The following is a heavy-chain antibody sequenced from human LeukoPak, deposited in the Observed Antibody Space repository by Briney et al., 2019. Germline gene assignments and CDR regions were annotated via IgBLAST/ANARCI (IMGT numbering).Heavy chain of an antibody. Sequence: PGGSLRLSCAASGFTFSSYSMNWVRQAPGKGLEGVSSISSSSSYIYYADSVKGRFTISRDNAKNSLYLQMNSLRAEDTAVYYCARALTVRGGSNYYYYMDVWGKGTTVTVSS. V-gene: IGHV3-21*01. J-gene: IGHJ6*03. CDR3: ARALTVRGGSNYYYYMDV. CDR1: GFTFSSYS. D-gene: IGHD3-10*01. CDR2: ISSSSSYI.